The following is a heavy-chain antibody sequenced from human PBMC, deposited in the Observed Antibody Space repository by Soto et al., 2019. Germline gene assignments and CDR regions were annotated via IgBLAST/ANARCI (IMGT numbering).Heavy chain of an antibody. CDR2: VYTSGTT. CDR1: GDSINSYW. Sequence: SETLSLTCTVSGDSINSYWWSWIRQSAGKGLDWIGRVYTSGTTNYNPSLKSRVTMSVDTSRNQFSLKLSSVTAADTAIYYCAREGSGSFYVDYWGQGTLVTVSS. CDR3: AREGSGSFYVDY. J-gene: IGHJ4*02. V-gene: IGHV4-4*07. D-gene: IGHD1-26*01.